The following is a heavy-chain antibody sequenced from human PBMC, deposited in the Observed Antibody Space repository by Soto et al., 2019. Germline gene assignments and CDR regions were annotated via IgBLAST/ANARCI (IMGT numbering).Heavy chain of an antibody. CDR2: ISYEGSNK. CDR1: GFTFSDHG. J-gene: IGHJ3*02. V-gene: IGHV3-30*18. CDR3: AKGWPGYSSGWFAFDI. Sequence: GGSLRLSCAASGFTFSDHGMHWVRQAPGKGLEWVAVISYEGSNKYYADSVKGRFTVSRDNSKNTVYLNMNSLRAEDTAVYYCAKGWPGYSSGWFAFDIWGQGTMVTVSS. D-gene: IGHD6-13*01.